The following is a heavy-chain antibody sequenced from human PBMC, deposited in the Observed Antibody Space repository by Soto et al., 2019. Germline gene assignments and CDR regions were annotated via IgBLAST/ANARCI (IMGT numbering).Heavy chain of an antibody. CDR1: EFTFSSYW. CDR2: IKQDGSEK. V-gene: IGHV3-7*01. D-gene: IGHD3-10*01. CDR3: ASGRITSKY. J-gene: IGHJ4*02. Sequence: GGSLRLSCAASEFTFSSYWMSWVRQAPGKGLEWVANIKQDGSEKYYVDSVKGRFTISRDNAKNSLFLQMISLRAEDTAVYYCASGRITSKYWGQGTLVTVSS.